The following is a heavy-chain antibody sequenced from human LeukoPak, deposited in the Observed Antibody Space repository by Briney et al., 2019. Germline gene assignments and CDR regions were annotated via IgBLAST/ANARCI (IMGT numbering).Heavy chain of an antibody. V-gene: IGHV3-74*03. D-gene: IGHD1-26*01. CDR1: GFIFDDYA. CDR2: ISSDGTNT. J-gene: IGHJ4*02. Sequence: GGSLRLSCAASGFIFDDYATHWVRQAPGKGLVWVSRISSDGTNTLYADSVKGRFTISRDNARNTLHLQMNSLRADDTAVYYCVVGGGIYWGQGTLVTVS. CDR3: VVGGGIY.